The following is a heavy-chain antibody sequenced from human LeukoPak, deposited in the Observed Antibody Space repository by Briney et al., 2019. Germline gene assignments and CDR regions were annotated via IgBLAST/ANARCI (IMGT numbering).Heavy chain of an antibody. Sequence: GGSLRLSCAASGFTFSSYGMHWIRQAPGKGLEWVAVIWYDGSNKYYADSVKGRFTISRDNSKNTLYLQMNSLRVDDTAVYYCAKSKAATAGSFDYWGQGTLVTVSS. CDR2: IWYDGSNK. D-gene: IGHD6-13*01. J-gene: IGHJ4*02. V-gene: IGHV3-33*06. CDR1: GFTFSSYG. CDR3: AKSKAATAGSFDY.